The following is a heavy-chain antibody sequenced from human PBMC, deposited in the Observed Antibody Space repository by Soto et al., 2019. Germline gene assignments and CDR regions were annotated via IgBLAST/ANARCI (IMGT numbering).Heavy chain of an antibody. J-gene: IGHJ6*02. CDR2: INAGNGNT. D-gene: IGHD3-3*01. CDR1: GYTFTSYA. V-gene: IGHV1-3*01. Sequence: ASVKVPCKASGYTFTSYAMHWVRQAPGQRLEWMGWINAGNGNTKYSQKFQGRVTITRDTSASTAYMELSSLRSEDTAVYYCARTYDFWSGYYTRPYYYYGMDVWGQGTTVTVSS. CDR3: ARTYDFWSGYYTRPYYYYGMDV.